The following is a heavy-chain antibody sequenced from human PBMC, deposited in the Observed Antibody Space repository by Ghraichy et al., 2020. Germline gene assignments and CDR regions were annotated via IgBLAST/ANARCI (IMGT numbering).Heavy chain of an antibody. CDR2: VSGSAGST. CDR1: GFTFSSYA. V-gene: IGHV3-23*01. Sequence: LSLTCAASGFTFSSYAMSWVRQAPGKGLEWVSAVSGSAGSTYYADSVKGRCTISRDNSRNTLYLQMNSLRAEDTAVYYCAKDVSRGVGAKVFDYWGQGTLVTVSS. CDR3: AKDVSRGVGAKVFDY. J-gene: IGHJ4*02. D-gene: IGHD1-26*01.